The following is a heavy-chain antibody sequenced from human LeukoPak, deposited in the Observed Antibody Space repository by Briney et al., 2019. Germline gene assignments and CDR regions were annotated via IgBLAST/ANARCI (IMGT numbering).Heavy chain of an antibody. Sequence: ASVKVSCKASGYTLTSYGISWVRQAPGQGLEWMGWINTNTGNPTYAQGFTGRFVFSLDTSVSTAYLQISSLKAEDTAVYYCARDPVEMATMTDDYWGQGTLVTVSS. CDR1: GYTLTSYG. D-gene: IGHD5-24*01. CDR3: ARDPVEMATMTDDY. J-gene: IGHJ4*02. CDR2: INTNTGNP. V-gene: IGHV7-4-1*02.